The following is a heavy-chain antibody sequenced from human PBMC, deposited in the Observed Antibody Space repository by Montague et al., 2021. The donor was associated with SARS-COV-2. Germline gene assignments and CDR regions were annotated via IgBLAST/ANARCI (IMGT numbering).Heavy chain of an antibody. CDR3: VRDPATTGSESCYDD. J-gene: IGHJ1*01. V-gene: IGHV4-59*01. CDR2: VYYSRSS. Sequence: SETLSLTCTASGDSFSHDFWSWIRQPPGKGLEWIGYVYYSRSSSYDPSLRGRVSIAVDTSKNQFSLRLSTVTAADTAIYYCVRDPATTGSESCYDDWGQGTLVAVSS. CDR1: GDSFSHDF. D-gene: IGHD1-14*01.